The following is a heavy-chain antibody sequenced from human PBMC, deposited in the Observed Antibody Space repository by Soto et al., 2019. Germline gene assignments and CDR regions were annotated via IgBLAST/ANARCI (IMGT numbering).Heavy chain of an antibody. D-gene: IGHD3-10*01. CDR2: IYYSGST. J-gene: IGHJ4*02. CDR3: ARDDYYGSGSYRY. CDR1: GGSVSSGSYY. V-gene: IGHV4-61*01. Sequence: PSETLSLTCTVSGGSVSSGSYYWSWIRQPPGKGLEWIGYIYYSGSTNYNPSLKSRVTISVDTSKNQFSLKLSSVTAADTAVYYCARDDYYGSGSYRYWGQGTLVTVSS.